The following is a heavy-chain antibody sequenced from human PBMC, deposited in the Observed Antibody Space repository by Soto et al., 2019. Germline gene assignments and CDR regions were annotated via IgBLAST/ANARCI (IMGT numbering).Heavy chain of an antibody. CDR3: ARQPDSSSFYYYYGMDV. Sequence: SETLSLTCTVSGGSISSSSYYWGWIRQPPGKGLEWIGSIYYSGSTYYNPSLKSRVTISVDTSKNQFSLKLSSVTAADTAVYYCARQPDSSSFYYYYGMDVWGQGTTVTVAS. V-gene: IGHV4-39*01. CDR2: IYYSGST. CDR1: GGSISSSSYY. J-gene: IGHJ6*02. D-gene: IGHD6-6*01.